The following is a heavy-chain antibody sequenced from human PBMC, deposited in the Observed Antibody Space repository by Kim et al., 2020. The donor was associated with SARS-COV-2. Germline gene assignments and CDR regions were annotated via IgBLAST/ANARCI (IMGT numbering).Heavy chain of an antibody. Sequence: YATSVKGRFTISRDNSKNPLYLQMGSLRAEDMAVYYCARGGSWSTLFDYWGQGTLVTVSS. CDR3: ARGGSWSTLFDY. V-gene: IGHV3-64*01. J-gene: IGHJ4*02. D-gene: IGHD6-13*01.